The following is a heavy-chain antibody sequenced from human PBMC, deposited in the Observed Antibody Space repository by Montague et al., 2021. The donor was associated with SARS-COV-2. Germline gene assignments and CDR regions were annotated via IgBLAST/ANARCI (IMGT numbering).Heavy chain of an antibody. J-gene: IGHJ4*02. V-gene: IGHV4-61*05. CDR2: IFHTGTS. CDR1: GDSIINIKTSY. Sequence: SETLSLTCNVSGDSIINIKTSYWGWIRPPPGKGLEWIGYIFHTGTSNYQASLKSRVTMSVDTSKTQFSLKLTSVTAADTAVYFCAQVNRRLGGVSFDSWGQGALVTVSS. D-gene: IGHD3-16*01. CDR3: AQVNRRLGGVSFDS.